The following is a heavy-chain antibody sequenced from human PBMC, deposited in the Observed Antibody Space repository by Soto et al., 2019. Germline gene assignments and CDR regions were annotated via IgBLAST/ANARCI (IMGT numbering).Heavy chain of an antibody. CDR1: GFTFSSYA. Sequence: GGSLRLSCAASGFTFSSYAMSWVRQAPGKGLEWVSAISGSGGSTYYADSVKGRFTISRDNSKNTLYLQMNSLRAEDTAVYYCANLPLYYDSRSQSLNFDYWGQGTLVTVSS. CDR3: ANLPLYYDSRSQSLNFDY. D-gene: IGHD3-22*01. J-gene: IGHJ4*02. CDR2: ISGSGGST. V-gene: IGHV3-23*01.